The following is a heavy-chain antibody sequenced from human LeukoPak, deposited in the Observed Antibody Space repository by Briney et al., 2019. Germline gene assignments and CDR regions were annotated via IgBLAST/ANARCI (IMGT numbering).Heavy chain of an antibody. CDR1: GGSISSYY. J-gene: IGHJ5*02. V-gene: IGHV4-4*07. CDR2: IYTSGST. CDR3: ARGGFPIAAADMSNFDP. D-gene: IGHD6-25*01. Sequence: SETLSLTCTVSGGSISSYYWSWIRQPAGKGLEWIGRIYTSGSTNYNPSLKSRVTMSVDTSKNQFSLKLSSVTAADTAVYYCARGGFPIAAADMSNFDPWGQGTLVTVSS.